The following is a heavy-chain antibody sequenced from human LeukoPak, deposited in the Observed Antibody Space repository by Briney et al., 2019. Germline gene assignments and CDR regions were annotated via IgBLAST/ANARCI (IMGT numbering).Heavy chain of an antibody. CDR2: INHSGST. CDR3: ARGPRRITILGVVKSAFDI. CDR1: GGSFSGYY. D-gene: IGHD3-3*01. V-gene: IGHV4-34*01. Sequence: SETLSLTCAVYGGSFSGYYWSWIRQPPGKGLEWIGEINHSGSTNYNPSLKSRVTISVDTSKNQFSLKLSSVTAADTAVYYCARGPRRITILGVVKSAFDIWGQGTMVTVSS. J-gene: IGHJ3*02.